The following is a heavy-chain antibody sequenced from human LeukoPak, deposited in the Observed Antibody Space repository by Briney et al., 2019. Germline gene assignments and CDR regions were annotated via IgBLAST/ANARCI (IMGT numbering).Heavy chain of an antibody. D-gene: IGHD3-16*01. Sequence: ASETLSLTCTVSGGSISSGSYYWGWIRQPPGEGLEWIGSIYYSGSTYYNPSLKSRVTISVDTSKNQFSLKLSSVTAADTAVYYCARDMGASYDYWGQGTLVTVSS. CDR3: ARDMGASYDY. V-gene: IGHV4-39*07. CDR2: IYYSGST. CDR1: GGSISSGSYY. J-gene: IGHJ4*02.